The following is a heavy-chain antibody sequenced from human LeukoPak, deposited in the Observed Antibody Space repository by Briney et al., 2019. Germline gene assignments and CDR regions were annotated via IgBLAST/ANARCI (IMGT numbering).Heavy chain of an antibody. CDR2: TYYRSQWYN. D-gene: IGHD2-2*01. CDR3: ARDLYCSNFACSFDS. Sequence: SQTLSLTCAISGDSVSSDSVAWNWIRQSPSRGLEWLGRTYYRSQWYNEYALSLRSRITINADTSKNQFSLHLNSVTPEDTAVYYCARDLYCSNFACSFDSWGQGALVTVSS. CDR1: GDSVSSDSVA. V-gene: IGHV6-1*01. J-gene: IGHJ4*02.